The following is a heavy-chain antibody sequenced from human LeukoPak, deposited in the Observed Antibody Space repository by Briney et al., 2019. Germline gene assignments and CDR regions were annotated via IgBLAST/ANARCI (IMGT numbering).Heavy chain of an antibody. CDR2: INPNSGGT. CDR1: GYTFTGYY. J-gene: IGHJ5*02. D-gene: IGHD3-10*01. V-gene: IGHV1-2*02. Sequence: ASVKVSCKASGYTFTGYYMHWVRQAPGQGPEWMGWINPNSGGTNYAQKFQGRVTMTRDTSISTAYMELSRLRSDDTAVYYCARASGYYGSGSYYNWFDPWGQGTLVTVSS. CDR3: ARASGYYGSGSYYNWFDP.